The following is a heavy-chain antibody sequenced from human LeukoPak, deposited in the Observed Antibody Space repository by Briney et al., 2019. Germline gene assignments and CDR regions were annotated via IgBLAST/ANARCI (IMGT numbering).Heavy chain of an antibody. CDR3: ASQYDSSGYYYFDC. J-gene: IGHJ4*02. Sequence: PSETLSLTCTVSGGSISSSSTYWGWIRQPPGKGLEWIGSIYYSGSTYYSPSLKSRITISVDTSKNQFSLKLSSVTAADTAVYYCASQYDSSGYYYFDCWGQGTLVTVSS. V-gene: IGHV4-39*01. CDR2: IYYSGST. D-gene: IGHD3-22*01. CDR1: GGSISSSSTY.